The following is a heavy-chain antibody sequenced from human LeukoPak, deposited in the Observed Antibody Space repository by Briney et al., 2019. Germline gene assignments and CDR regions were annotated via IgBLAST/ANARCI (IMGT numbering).Heavy chain of an antibody. CDR2: IHYSGTT. J-gene: IGHJ4*02. CDR3: ARTRYDDPYFIDY. CDR1: GGSISSGDYY. Sequence: SQTLSLTCTVSGGSISSGDYYWSWIRQPPGNGLEWIRYIHYSGTTYYNPSLKSRVSISVDTSKNQFSLNLNSVTAADTAVYYCARTRYDDPYFIDYWGQGTLVTVSS. V-gene: IGHV4-30-4*01. D-gene: IGHD3-22*01.